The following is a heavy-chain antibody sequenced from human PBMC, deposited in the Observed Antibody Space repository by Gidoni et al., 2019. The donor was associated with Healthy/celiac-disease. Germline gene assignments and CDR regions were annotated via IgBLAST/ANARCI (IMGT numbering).Heavy chain of an antibody. V-gene: IGHV4-34*01. CDR1: GGSFSGYY. D-gene: IGHD6-6*01. J-gene: IGHJ4*02. CDR2: INHSGST. CDR3: ARGRRQLVPDY. Sequence: QVQLQQWGAGLLKPSETLSLPSAVYGGSFSGYYWSWIRQPPGKGLEWIGEINHSGSTNYNPSLKSRVTISIDTSKNQFSLKLSSVTAADTAVYYCARGRRQLVPDYWGQGTLVTVSS.